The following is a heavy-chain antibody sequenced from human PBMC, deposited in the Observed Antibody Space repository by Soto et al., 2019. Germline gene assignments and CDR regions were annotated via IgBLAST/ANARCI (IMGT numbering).Heavy chain of an antibody. CDR2: ISYDGSNK. D-gene: IGHD1-26*01. J-gene: IGHJ4*02. Sequence: AGGSLRLSCAASGFTFSSYAMHWVRQAPGKGLEWVAVISYDGSNKYYADSVKGRFTISRDNSKNTLYLQMNSLRAEDTAVYYCARDNSGSYFDYWGQGTLVTVSS. CDR1: GFTFSSYA. CDR3: ARDNSGSYFDY. V-gene: IGHV3-30*04.